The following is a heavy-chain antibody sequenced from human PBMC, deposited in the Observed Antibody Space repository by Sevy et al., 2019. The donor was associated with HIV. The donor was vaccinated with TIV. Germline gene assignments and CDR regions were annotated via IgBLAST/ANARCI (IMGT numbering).Heavy chain of an antibody. D-gene: IGHD2-2*01. J-gene: IGHJ4*02. CDR3: AKDPGFCSSTSCSIEY. Sequence: GGSLRLSCAASGFSFSSYGMHWVRQAPGKGLEWVTVISYDGSNKYYADSVKGRFTISRDNSKNTLYLRMNSLRAEDTALYYCAKDPGFCSSTSCSIEYWGQRTLVTVSS. CDR1: GFSFSSYG. V-gene: IGHV3-30*18. CDR2: ISYDGSNK.